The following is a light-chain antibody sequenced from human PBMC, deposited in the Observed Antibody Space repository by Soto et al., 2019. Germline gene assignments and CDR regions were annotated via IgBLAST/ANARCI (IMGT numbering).Light chain of an antibody. V-gene: IGLV2-14*01. CDR3: SSFSSSNTDV. CDR1: SSDVATYDY. CDR2: EVI. J-gene: IGLJ1*01. Sequence: QSVLTQPASVSGSPGQSITISCTGTSSDVATYDYVSWYQQRPGKAPKLMIYEVINRPSGVSNRFSGSKSGNTASLTISGLQAEDEGDYYCSSFSSSNTDVFGAGTKVTVL.